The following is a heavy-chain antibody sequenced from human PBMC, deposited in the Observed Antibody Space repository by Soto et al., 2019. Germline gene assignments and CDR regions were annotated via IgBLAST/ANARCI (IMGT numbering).Heavy chain of an antibody. J-gene: IGHJ4*02. CDR1: GFSFNTYW. V-gene: IGHV3-74*01. CDR3: ARGPFYSSSWYDY. CDR2: ISSDGSHI. D-gene: IGHD6-13*01. Sequence: GSLRLSCVASGFSFNTYWIHWVRQATGKGLVWVSRISSDGSHIGYADSVKGRFTIARDNAKNTLTLQMNGLRAEDTAVYYCARGPFYSSSWYDYWGLGTLVTVSS.